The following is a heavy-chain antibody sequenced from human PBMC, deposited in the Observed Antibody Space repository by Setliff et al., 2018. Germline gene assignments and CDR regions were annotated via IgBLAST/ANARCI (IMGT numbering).Heavy chain of an antibody. J-gene: IGHJ4*02. CDR3: ARWNGSGYFYY. D-gene: IGHD3-3*01. Sequence: PSETLSLTCGVSGSSISNDYYWGWIRQPPGRGLEWIGIISHSGSTDYNPSLKSRVTISLDKSRNQFSLHPNSVTASDTAVYYCARWNGSGYFYYWGQGTWVTVSS. V-gene: IGHV4-38-2*01. CDR2: ISHSGST. CDR1: GSSISNDYY.